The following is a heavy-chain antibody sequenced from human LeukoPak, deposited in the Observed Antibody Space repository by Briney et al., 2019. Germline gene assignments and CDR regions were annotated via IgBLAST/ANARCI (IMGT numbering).Heavy chain of an antibody. V-gene: IGHV1-18*01. Sequence: ASVKVSCKASGNSFSKYGITWVRQAPGQGLEWIGWISGDKGDTKYAQKTQGRLMMTRDTSTTTVYMELRSLRSDDTAIYYCASLRRYSKTWDHDPWGQGALVTVSS. D-gene: IGHD6-13*01. CDR2: ISGDKGDT. CDR3: ASLRRYSKTWDHDP. CDR1: GNSFSKYG. J-gene: IGHJ5*02.